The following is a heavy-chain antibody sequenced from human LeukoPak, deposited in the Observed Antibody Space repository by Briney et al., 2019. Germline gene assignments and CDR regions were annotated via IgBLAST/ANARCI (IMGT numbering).Heavy chain of an antibody. J-gene: IGHJ5*02. Sequence: GGSLRLSCAASGFTFSSYEMNWVRQAPGKGLEWVSYISSSGSSIHYADSVKGRFTISRDNAKNSVYLQMNSLRAEDTALYYCAREVRSSPYLPWFDPWGQGTLVTVSS. V-gene: IGHV3-48*03. CDR1: GFTFSSYE. D-gene: IGHD6-13*01. CDR2: ISSSGSSI. CDR3: AREVRSSPYLPWFDP.